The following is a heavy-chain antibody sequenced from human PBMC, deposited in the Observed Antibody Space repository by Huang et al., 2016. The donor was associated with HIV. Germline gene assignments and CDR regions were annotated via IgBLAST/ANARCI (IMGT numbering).Heavy chain of an antibody. V-gene: IGHV1-18*04. J-gene: IGHJ4*02. D-gene: IGHD3-10*01. CDR3: VRESLYFGDFLFDH. Sequence: QVQLVQSGAEVKRPGASLKVSCKTSGFTFTNYGFSWVRLAPGQGLEWWGWGSANSGDISDEVKCEGRVSMTTDTTSGTAYMELRRLTSDDTATYYCVRESLYFGDFLFDHWGQGTPVTVSA. CDR1: GFTFTNYG. CDR2: GSANSGDI.